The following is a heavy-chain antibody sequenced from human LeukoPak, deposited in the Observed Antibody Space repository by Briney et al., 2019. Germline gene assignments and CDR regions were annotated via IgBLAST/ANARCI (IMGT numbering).Heavy chain of an antibody. J-gene: IGHJ4*02. V-gene: IGHV1-2*02. D-gene: IGHD3-3*01. Sequence: ASVKVSCKASGYIFTGYYMHWLRQAPGLGLEWMGWINPNIGGTNYAQKFLGMVTMTKHTSISTAYMELSRLRSDDTSVYYCARDYDFWSGYTPIDYWGQGTLVTVSS. CDR3: ARDYDFWSGYTPIDY. CDR2: INPNIGGT. CDR1: GYIFTGYY.